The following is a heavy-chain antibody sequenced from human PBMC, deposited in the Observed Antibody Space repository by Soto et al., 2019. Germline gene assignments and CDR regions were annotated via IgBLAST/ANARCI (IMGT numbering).Heavy chain of an antibody. CDR2: ISYDGSNK. J-gene: IGHJ3*02. D-gene: IGHD4-17*01. Sequence: ESGGGVVQPGRSLRLSCAASGFTFSSYAMHWVRQAPGKGLEWVAVISYDGSNKYYADSVKGRFTISRDNSKNTLYLQMNSLRAEDTAVYYCARDEVYGDYVGAFDIWGQGTMVTVSS. V-gene: IGHV3-30-3*01. CDR3: ARDEVYGDYVGAFDI. CDR1: GFTFSSYA.